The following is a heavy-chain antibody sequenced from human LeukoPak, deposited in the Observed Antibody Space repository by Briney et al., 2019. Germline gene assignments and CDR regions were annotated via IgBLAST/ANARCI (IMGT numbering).Heavy chain of an antibody. D-gene: IGHD3-22*01. CDR3: ARGSTYYDSSGQVPFDY. Sequence: GGSLRLSCAASGFTFSSYSMNWIRQAPGKGLEWGSYISGSSSTIYYADSVKGRFTISRDNGKNTLYLQMNSLRAEDTAVYYCARGSTYYDSSGQVPFDYWGQGTLVTVSS. CDR1: GFTFSSYS. J-gene: IGHJ4*02. V-gene: IGHV3-48*01. CDR2: ISGSSSTI.